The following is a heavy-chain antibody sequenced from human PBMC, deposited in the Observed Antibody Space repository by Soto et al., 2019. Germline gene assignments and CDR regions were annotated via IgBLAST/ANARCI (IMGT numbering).Heavy chain of an antibody. J-gene: IGHJ3*02. CDR2: IKQDGSDK. Sequence: EVQLVESGGGLVQPGGSLRLSCAAAGFPFSSFWMTWVRQAPGKELEWVANIKQDGSDKYYVDSLKGRFTISRDNAKNSVYLQMNSLRAEDTAVYYCARIVFSKGHASDIWGQGTTVIVSS. V-gene: IGHV3-7*01. D-gene: IGHD3-16*02. CDR1: GFPFSSFW. CDR3: ARIVFSKGHASDI.